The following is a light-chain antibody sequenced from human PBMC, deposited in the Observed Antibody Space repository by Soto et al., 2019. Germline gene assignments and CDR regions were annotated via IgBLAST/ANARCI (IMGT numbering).Light chain of an antibody. V-gene: IGKV3-11*01. CDR2: DTS. Sequence: EIVLTQSPATLSLSPGERATLSCRASQRVSSYLAWFQQNPGQAPRLLIYDTSNRATGIPARFSGSGSGTDFTLTISSLEPEDFAVYYCQQRSSWPPMYTFGQGTRLDIK. CDR1: QRVSSY. J-gene: IGKJ2*01. CDR3: QQRSSWPPMYT.